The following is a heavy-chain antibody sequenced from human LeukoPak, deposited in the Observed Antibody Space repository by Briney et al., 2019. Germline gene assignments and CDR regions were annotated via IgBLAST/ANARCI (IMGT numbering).Heavy chain of an antibody. CDR1: GYTFTSYW. CDR2: IYPGDSDI. D-gene: IGHD1-26*01. V-gene: IGHV5-51*01. Sequence: GESLKISCKGSGYTFTSYWIGWVRQMPGKGLEWMGIIYPGDSDIRYSPSFQGQVTISVDKSISTAYLQWSSLKASDTAMYYCVRHQYSGTYYNAFDIWGQGTMVTVSS. J-gene: IGHJ3*02. CDR3: VRHQYSGTYYNAFDI.